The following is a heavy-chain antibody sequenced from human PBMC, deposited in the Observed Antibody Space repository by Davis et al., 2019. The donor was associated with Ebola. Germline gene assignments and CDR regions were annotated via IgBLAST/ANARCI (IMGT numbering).Heavy chain of an antibody. D-gene: IGHD2-15*01. J-gene: IGHJ6*02. CDR1: GFSLSTRGMC. Sequence: SGPTLVKPTQTLTLTCTFSGFSLSTRGMCVSWIRQPPGTGLEWIGYIYYSGSTYYTPSLKCRVTISVDTSKNQFSLKLSSVTAADTAVYYCARDRPYCSGGSCLYYYYGMDVWGQGTTVTVSS. CDR3: ARDRPYCSGGSCLYYYYGMDV. CDR2: IYYSGST. V-gene: IGHV4-30-4*08.